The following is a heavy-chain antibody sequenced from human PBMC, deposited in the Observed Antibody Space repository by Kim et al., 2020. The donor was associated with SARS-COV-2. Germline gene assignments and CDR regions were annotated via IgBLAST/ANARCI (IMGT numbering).Heavy chain of an antibody. D-gene: IGHD6-25*01. CDR3: TAVPSSGRNFDY. V-gene: IGHV3-15*01. Sequence: GGSLRLSCAASGFNFSNAWMSWVRQAPGKGLEWVGRIKSKTDGGTTDYAEPVKGRFTISRDDSKTTLSLQMNSLKTEGTAVYYCTAVPSSGRNFDYWGQGTLVTVSS. CDR2: IKSKTDGGTT. CDR1: GFNFSNAW. J-gene: IGHJ4*02.